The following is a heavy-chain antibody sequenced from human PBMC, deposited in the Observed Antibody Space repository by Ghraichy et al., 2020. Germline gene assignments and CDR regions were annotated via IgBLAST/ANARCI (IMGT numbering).Heavy chain of an antibody. J-gene: IGHJ5*02. D-gene: IGHD3-9*01. Sequence: SQTLSLTCTVSGGSISSYYWSWIRQPAGKGLEWIGRIYTSGSTNYNPSLKSRVTMSVDTSKNQFSLKLSSVTAADTAVYYCAREGHYDILTGYYIHWFDPWGQGTLVTVSS. V-gene: IGHV4-4*07. CDR3: AREGHYDILTGYYIHWFDP. CDR2: IYTSGST. CDR1: GGSISSYY.